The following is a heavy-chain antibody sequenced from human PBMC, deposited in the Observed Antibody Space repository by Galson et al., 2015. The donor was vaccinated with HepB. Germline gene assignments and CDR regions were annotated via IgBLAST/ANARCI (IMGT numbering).Heavy chain of an antibody. J-gene: IGHJ3*02. Sequence: SVKVSCKASGGTFSSYAISWVRQAPGQGLEWMGGIIPIFGTANYAQKFQGRVTITADESTSTAYIELSSLRSEDTAVYYCARGRDYGGNLDAFDIWGQGTMVTVSS. CDR3: ARGRDYGGNLDAFDI. V-gene: IGHV1-69*13. CDR2: IIPIFGTA. D-gene: IGHD4-23*01. CDR1: GGTFSSYA.